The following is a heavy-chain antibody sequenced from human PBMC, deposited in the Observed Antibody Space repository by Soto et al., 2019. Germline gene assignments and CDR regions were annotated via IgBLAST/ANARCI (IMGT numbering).Heavy chain of an antibody. J-gene: IGHJ4*02. V-gene: IGHV3-7*01. D-gene: IGHD3-3*01. Sequence: PGGSLRLSCAASGFTFSSYAMHWVRQAPGKGLEYVASIYRNGSQEDYLDSVKGRFTISRDNAKNTLYLQMNSLRAEDTAVFYCARAYDFVPYWGQGTLVTVSS. CDR1: GFTFSSYA. CDR2: IYRNGSQE. CDR3: ARAYDFVPY.